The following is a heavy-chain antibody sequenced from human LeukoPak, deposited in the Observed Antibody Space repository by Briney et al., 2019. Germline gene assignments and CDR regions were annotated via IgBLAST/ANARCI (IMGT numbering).Heavy chain of an antibody. CDR3: ASFPYDAFDI. J-gene: IGHJ3*02. CDR1: GFTFSSYS. CDR2: ISSSSSYI. V-gene: IGHV3-21*01. Sequence: GGSLRLSXAASGFTFSSYSMNWVRQAPGKGMEWVSSISSSSSYIYYADSVKGRFTISRDNAKNSLYLQMNSLRAEDTAVYYCASFPYDAFDIWGQGTMVTVSS.